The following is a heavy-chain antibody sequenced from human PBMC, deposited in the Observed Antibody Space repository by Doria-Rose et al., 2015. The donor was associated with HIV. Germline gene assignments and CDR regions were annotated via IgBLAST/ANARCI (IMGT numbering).Heavy chain of an antibody. Sequence: QVQLQESGTGLVKPSETLSLTCAVFGGSFSGYYWSWIRQPPGKGLEWIGGINHSGSTNYTTSLKSRVTISLGTSKNLFSLKLSSVTAADTAVYYCARGPLRGGWNDVDYYYGMDVWGQGTTVTVSS. CDR2: INHSGST. J-gene: IGHJ6*02. D-gene: IGHD1-1*01. CDR3: ARGPLRGGWNDVDYYYGMDV. V-gene: IGHV4-34*01. CDR1: GGSFSGYY.